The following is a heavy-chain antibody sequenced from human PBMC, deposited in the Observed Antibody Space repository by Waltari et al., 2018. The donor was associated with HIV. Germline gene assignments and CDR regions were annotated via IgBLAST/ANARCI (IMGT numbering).Heavy chain of an antibody. CDR1: GGSISSSTYY. J-gene: IGHJ4*02. CDR3: ARHIGYSPDYFDY. Sequence: QLQLQESGPGLVKPSETLSLTCTVSGGSISSSTYYWGWIRQPPGKGLEWIGSIYYSGTPYYTPSLKSRVTVSVDTSKNQFSLKLSSVTAADTAVYYCARHIGYSPDYFDYWGQGTLVTVSS. CDR2: IYYSGTP. D-gene: IGHD5-18*01. V-gene: IGHV4-39*01.